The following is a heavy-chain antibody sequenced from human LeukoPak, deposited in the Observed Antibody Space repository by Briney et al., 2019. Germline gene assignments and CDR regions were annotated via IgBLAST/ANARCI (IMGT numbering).Heavy chain of an antibody. CDR1: RASISDNY. V-gene: IGHV4-4*07. CDR3: TIGGASGSLAH. Sequence: PSETLSLTCTVSRASISDNYWSWSRQPAGKALEWVGRTYTCGDTNYNPSLKSRASVSVDTSKNQFYLSLRYMTAADTAVYYCTIGGASGSLAHWGPGTLVTVSS. J-gene: IGHJ4*02. D-gene: IGHD6-13*01. CDR2: TYTCGDT.